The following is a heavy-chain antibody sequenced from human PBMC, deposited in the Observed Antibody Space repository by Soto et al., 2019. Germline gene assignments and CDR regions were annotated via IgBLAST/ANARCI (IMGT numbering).Heavy chain of an antibody. J-gene: IGHJ4*02. D-gene: IGHD2-21*01. CDR3: AREYGGDLGHLDS. CDR1: AGSISGYY. V-gene: IGHV4-59*13. CDR2: IYYSGTT. Sequence: QVQLQESGPGLVKPSETLSLTCTVSAGSISGYYWSWVRQPAGKGLEWIGDIYYSGTTSYNPSLKSRVTISVDSSKNRFSLNLSSVTAADTAVYYCAREYGGDLGHLDSWGQGTLVTVSS.